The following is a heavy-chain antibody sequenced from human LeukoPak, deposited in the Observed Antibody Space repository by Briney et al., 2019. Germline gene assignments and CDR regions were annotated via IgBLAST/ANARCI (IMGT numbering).Heavy chain of an antibody. CDR3: AKDSVPQKAVFDP. CDR2: IRYDGSNK. D-gene: IGHD6-25*01. CDR1: GFTFSSYG. V-gene: IGHV3-30*02. Sequence: GGSLRLSCAASGFTFSSYGMHWVRQAPGKGLDWVAFIRYDGSNKYYADSVKGRFTISRDNSKNRLYLQMNSLRAEDTAVYYCAKDSVPQKAVFDPGGQGTLVTVSS. J-gene: IGHJ5*02.